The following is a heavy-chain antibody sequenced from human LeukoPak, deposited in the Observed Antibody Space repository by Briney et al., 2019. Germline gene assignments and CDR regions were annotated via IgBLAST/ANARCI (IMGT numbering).Heavy chain of an antibody. V-gene: IGHV3-64*01. J-gene: IGHJ5*02. CDR3: ARDGTVTAGPFDP. CDR2: ISSNGGST. Sequence: PGGSLRLSCAASGFTFSSYAMHWVRQAPGKGLEYVSAISSNGGSTYYANSVKGRFTISRDNSKNTLYLQMNSLTAEDTAVYYCARDGTVTAGPFDPWGGGTLVTVSS. CDR1: GFTFSSYA. D-gene: IGHD4-17*01.